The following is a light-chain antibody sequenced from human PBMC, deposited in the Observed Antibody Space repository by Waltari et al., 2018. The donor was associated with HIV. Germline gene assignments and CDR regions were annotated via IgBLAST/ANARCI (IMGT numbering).Light chain of an antibody. CDR1: QTINNY. CDR2: EAS. Sequence: DIQMTQSPPSLSASVGDRVTFSCRASQTINNYLNWYQQRPGKAPILQVHGPVIYEASTWQGGVPDRFSGSGSATDFTLTISSLQPEDVATYFCQQSYTTPWTFGQGTKVELK. J-gene: IGKJ1*01. CDR3: QQSYTTPWT. V-gene: IGKV1-39*01.